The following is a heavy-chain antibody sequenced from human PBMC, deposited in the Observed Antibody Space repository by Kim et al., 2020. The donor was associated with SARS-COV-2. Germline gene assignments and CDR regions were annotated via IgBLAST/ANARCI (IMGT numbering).Heavy chain of an antibody. D-gene: IGHD5-12*01. Sequence: SVKVSCKASGGTFSSYAISWVRQAPGQGLEWMGGIIPIFGTANYAQKFQGRVTITADESTSTAYMELSSLRSEDTAVYYCARDVGDGYNQGRLVDYYYGMDVWGQGTTVTVSS. CDR1: GGTFSSYA. CDR3: ARDVGDGYNQGRLVDYYYGMDV. V-gene: IGHV1-69*13. CDR2: IIPIFGTA. J-gene: IGHJ6*02.